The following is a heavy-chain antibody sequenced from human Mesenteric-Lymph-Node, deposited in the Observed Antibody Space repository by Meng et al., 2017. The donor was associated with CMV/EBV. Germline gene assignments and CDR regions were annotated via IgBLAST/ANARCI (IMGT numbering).Heavy chain of an antibody. V-gene: IGHV4-59*01. Sequence: CTVAGGSITSYSWSWIRQPPGKGLEWIAFVYYSGSTNYSPSLKSRLTISLDMSKNQFSLRLNSVTAADSAVYYCARGGLISQAFDIWGQGRMVTVSS. CDR2: VYYSGST. D-gene: IGHD3/OR15-3a*01. CDR1: GGSITSYS. J-gene: IGHJ3*02. CDR3: ARGGLISQAFDI.